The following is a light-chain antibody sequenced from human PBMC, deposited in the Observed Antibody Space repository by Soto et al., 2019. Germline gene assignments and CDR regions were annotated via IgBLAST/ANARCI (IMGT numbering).Light chain of an antibody. CDR1: QSVSSSH. V-gene: IGKV3-20*01. CDR3: QQYETSSWT. J-gene: IGKJ1*01. CDR2: DTS. Sequence: EIVLTQSPGTLSLSPGERATLSCRASQSVSSSHLGWYQQKPGQAPRLLIYDTSSRATGIPERFSGSGSGTDFTLTISRLEPEDFEVYYCQQYETSSWTFGQGSKVEMK.